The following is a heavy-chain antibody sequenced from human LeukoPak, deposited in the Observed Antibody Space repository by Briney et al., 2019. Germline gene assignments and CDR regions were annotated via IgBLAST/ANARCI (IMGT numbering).Heavy chain of an antibody. CDR3: ARQGYNYGSY. V-gene: IGHV3-21*01. Sequence: GGSLRLSCAASGFTFSSYSMNWVRQAPGKGLEWVSSISSSSSYIYYADSVKGRFTISRDNTKNSLYLQMNSLRVEDTAVYYCARQGYNYGSYWGQGTLVTVSS. J-gene: IGHJ4*02. CDR1: GFTFSSYS. D-gene: IGHD5-18*01. CDR2: ISSSSSYI.